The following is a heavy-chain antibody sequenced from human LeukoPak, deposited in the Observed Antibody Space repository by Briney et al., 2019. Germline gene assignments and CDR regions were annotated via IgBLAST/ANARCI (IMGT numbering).Heavy chain of an antibody. J-gene: IGHJ4*02. CDR3: TRVGYIDEGIDY. V-gene: IGHV3-7*04. CDR1: GFPFSSYW. CDR2: IKQDGSKK. D-gene: IGHD5-24*01. Sequence: GGSLRLSCVASGFPFSSYWMTWVRQAPGKGLEWVANIKQDGSKKSYVDSVKGRFTISRDNAKNSLYLQMNSLRAEDTAIYYCTRVGYIDEGIDYWGQGTLVTVFS.